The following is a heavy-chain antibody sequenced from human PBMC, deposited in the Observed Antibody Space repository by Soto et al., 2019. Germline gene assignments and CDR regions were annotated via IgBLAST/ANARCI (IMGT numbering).Heavy chain of an antibody. Sequence: GGSLRLSCAASGFTFSNYGMSWVRQAPGKGLEWVSGISGSGGKTYYAGSVRGRFTISRDNSKNTLYLQMNSLRAEDTAVYYCAKGTTTVTSIAEGCDFWGQGTLVTVSS. D-gene: IGHD4-17*01. CDR2: ISGSGGKT. V-gene: IGHV3-23*01. CDR1: GFTFSNYG. CDR3: AKGTTTVTSIAEGCDF. J-gene: IGHJ4*02.